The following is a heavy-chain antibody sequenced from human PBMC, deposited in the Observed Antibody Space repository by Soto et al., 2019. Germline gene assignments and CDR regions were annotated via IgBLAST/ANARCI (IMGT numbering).Heavy chain of an antibody. V-gene: IGHV4-59*08. CDR1: SGPDRSHN. CDR3: VRQGIDYLHGLVDV. CDR2: VYYTGDT. D-gene: IGHD4-17*01. J-gene: IGHJ6*02. Sequence: QVQLQQSGPRLVKPSETLSLTCTVSSGPDRSHNWGWIRQPPGRGLEWIGYVYYTGDTAYNPSLRGRVSISADTSTNDISLTLSSVTAAGTAVYCCVRQGIDYLHGLVDVWGQGTTVSVSS.